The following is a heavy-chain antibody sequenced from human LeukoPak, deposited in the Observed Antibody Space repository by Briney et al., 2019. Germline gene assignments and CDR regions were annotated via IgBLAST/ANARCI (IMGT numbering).Heavy chain of an antibody. Sequence: ASVKVSCKASGYTFTSHGISWVRQAPGQGLEWMGWISAYDGNTKSTQKLQGRVTMTTDTSTSTAYMELRSLRSDDTAVYYCAREVGRGGYFDYWGQGTLVTVSS. CDR2: ISAYDGNT. J-gene: IGHJ4*02. CDR3: AREVGRGGYFDY. CDR1: GYTFTSHG. V-gene: IGHV1-18*01.